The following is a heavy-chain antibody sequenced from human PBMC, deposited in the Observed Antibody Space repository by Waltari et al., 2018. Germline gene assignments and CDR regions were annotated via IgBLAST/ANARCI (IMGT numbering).Heavy chain of an antibody. CDR1: GFTFSSYW. J-gene: IGHJ4*02. CDR3: ARVVSRRGSYQGLDY. D-gene: IGHD1-26*01. Sequence: EVQLVESGGGLVQPGGSLRLSCAASGFTFSSYWMSWVRQAPGKGLEWVANIKQDGSEKYYVDSVKGRFTISRDNAKNSLYLQMNSLRAEDTAVYYCARVVSRRGSYQGLDYWGQGTLVTVSS. CDR2: IKQDGSEK. V-gene: IGHV3-7*01.